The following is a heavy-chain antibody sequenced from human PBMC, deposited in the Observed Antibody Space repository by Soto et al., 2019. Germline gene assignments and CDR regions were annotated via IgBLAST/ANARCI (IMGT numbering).Heavy chain of an antibody. V-gene: IGHV1-46*01. CDR3: AREKRGIPDAFDI. CDR2: INPSGGST. CDR1: GYTFTSYY. J-gene: IGHJ3*02. D-gene: IGHD2-21*01. Sequence: ASVKVSCKASGYTFTSYYMHWVRQAPGQGLEWMGIINPSGGSTSYAQKFQGRVTMTRDTSTSTVYMELSSVTAADTAVYYCAREKRGIPDAFDIWGQGTMVTVSS.